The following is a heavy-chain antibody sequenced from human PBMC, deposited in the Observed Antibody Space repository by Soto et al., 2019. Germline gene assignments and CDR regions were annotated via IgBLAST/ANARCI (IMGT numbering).Heavy chain of an antibody. V-gene: IGHV4-34*01. CDR2: INHSGST. D-gene: IGHD2-2*03. CDR3: ARLNGYCVSTSCHGYYGMDV. Sequence: SETLSLTCAVYGGSGGSFSGYYWSWIRQPPGKGLEWIGEINHSGSTNYNPSLKSRVTISVDTSKNPFSLKLSSVTAADTAVYYCARLNGYCVSTSCHGYYGMDVWGQGTTVTVSS. CDR1: GGSGGSFSGYY. J-gene: IGHJ6*02.